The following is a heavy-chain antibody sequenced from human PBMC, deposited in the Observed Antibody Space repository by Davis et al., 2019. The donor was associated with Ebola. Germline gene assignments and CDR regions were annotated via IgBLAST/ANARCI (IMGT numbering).Heavy chain of an antibody. CDR1: GASISSYY. D-gene: IGHD3-22*01. CDR2: IYYSGTT. J-gene: IGHJ4*02. CDR3: SRGTSSGFYGGRHDF. Sequence: SETLSLTCTVSGASISSYYWSWIRQPPGKGLEWIGYIYYSGTTDYNPSLKSRVTISRDTSKNQVSLTLNSVTAADTAVYFCSRGTSSGFYGGRHDFWGLGTLVTVSS. V-gene: IGHV4-59*01.